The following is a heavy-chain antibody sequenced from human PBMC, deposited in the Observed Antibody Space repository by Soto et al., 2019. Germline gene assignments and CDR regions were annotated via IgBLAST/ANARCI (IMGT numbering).Heavy chain of an antibody. CDR2: ISAHNGNT. V-gene: IGHV1-18*01. Sequence: QVHLVQSGAEVKKPGASVKVSCKGSGYGFTTYGITWVRQAPGQGLEWMAWISAHNGNTNYAQKPQGRVTVTRDTSTSTAYMELRSLRSDDTAVYYCARGRDGDYWGQGAVVTVSS. CDR1: GYGFTTYG. D-gene: IGHD6-6*01. CDR3: ARGRDGDY. J-gene: IGHJ4*02.